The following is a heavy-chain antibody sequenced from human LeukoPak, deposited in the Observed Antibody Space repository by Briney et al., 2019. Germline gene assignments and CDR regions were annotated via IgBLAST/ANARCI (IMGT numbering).Heavy chain of an antibody. V-gene: IGHV4-59*10. CDR2: FQTCGST. D-gene: IGHD5-18*01. CDR3: ARVGKRGYSYGFVRSDTFDI. J-gene: IGHJ3*02. CDR1: GGSPCKLF. Sequence: SETLSLTCDLSGGSPCKLFWTWMREPAGQELGCMGRFQTCGSTNYKPALTGRVTMSVGTSKNRFSLWVSSATAADTAVYYCARVGKRGYSYGFVRSDTFDIWGQGTMVTVSS.